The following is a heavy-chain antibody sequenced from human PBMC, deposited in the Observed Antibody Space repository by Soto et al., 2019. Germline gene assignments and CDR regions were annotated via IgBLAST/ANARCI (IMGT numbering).Heavy chain of an antibody. CDR1: GYTFTSYG. CDR2: ISAHNGNT. Sequence: QVHLVQSGAEVKKPGASVKVSCKASGYTFTSYGITWVRQAPGQGLEWMGWISAHNGNTDYAQKIQGRVIVTRDTSASTSYMDLRSQISADTSVYYCARGRYGDYWGQGALVTVSS. CDR3: ARGRYGDY. V-gene: IGHV1-18*01. D-gene: IGHD1-1*01. J-gene: IGHJ4*02.